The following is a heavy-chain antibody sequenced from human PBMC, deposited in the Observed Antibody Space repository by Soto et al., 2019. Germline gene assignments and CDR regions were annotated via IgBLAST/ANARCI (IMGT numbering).Heavy chain of an antibody. CDR3: ARDDTGWYYFDY. D-gene: IGHD6-19*01. V-gene: IGHV4-59*11. CDR1: GGSISSHY. Sequence: SETLSLTCTVSGGSISSHYWSWIRQPPGKGLEWIGYIYYSGSTNYNPSLKSRVTISVDTSKNQFSLKLSSVTAADTAVYYCARDDTGWYYFDYWGQGTLVTVSS. J-gene: IGHJ4*02. CDR2: IYYSGST.